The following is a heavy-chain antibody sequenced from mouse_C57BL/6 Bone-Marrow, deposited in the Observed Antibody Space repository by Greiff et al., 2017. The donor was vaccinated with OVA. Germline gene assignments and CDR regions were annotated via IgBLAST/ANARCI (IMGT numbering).Heavy chain of an antibody. Sequence: VQLQQSGPELVKPGASVKISCKASGYTFTDYYMNWVKQSPGKSLEWIGDINPNNGGTSYNQKFKGKATLTVDKSSSTAYMELRSLTSEDSAVYYCARGHYYGSSYYAMDYWGQGTAVTVSS. V-gene: IGHV1-26*01. CDR1: GYTFTDYY. J-gene: IGHJ4*01. CDR2: INPNNGGT. D-gene: IGHD1-1*01. CDR3: ARGHYYGSSYYAMDY.